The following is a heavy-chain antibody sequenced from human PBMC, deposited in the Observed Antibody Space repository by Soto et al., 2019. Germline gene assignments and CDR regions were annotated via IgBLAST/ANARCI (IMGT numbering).Heavy chain of an antibody. CDR3: ARLTSGWYAGWDY. V-gene: IGHV1-69*13. Sequence: SVKVSCKASGGTFSSYAISWVRQAPGQGLEWMGGIIPIFGTANYAQKFQGRDTITADESTSTAYMELSSLRSEDTAVYYCARLTSGWYAGWDYWGQGTLVTVSS. CDR2: IIPIFGTA. CDR1: GGTFSSYA. D-gene: IGHD6-19*01. J-gene: IGHJ4*02.